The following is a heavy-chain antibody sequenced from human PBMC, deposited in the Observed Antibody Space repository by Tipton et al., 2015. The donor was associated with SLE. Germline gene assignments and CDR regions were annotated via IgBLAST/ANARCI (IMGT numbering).Heavy chain of an antibody. V-gene: IGHV4-34*01. J-gene: IGHJ4*02. D-gene: IGHD6-25*01. CDR2: VDPSGST. CDR1: GESFSGYY. CDR3: ARDGAARGDFDY. Sequence: TLSLTCAVYGESFSGYYWTWIRQPPGKGLEWIGEVDPSGSTNYNPSLRSRVTISIDTSKNQFSLRLKSVTAADTAVYYCARDGAARGDFDYWGQGTLVTVSS.